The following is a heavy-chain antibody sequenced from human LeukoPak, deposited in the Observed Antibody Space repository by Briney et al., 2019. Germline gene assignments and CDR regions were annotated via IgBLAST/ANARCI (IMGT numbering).Heavy chain of an antibody. J-gene: IGHJ6*02. CDR2: IYTSGST. CDR1: GGSFSNYY. D-gene: IGHD2-2*02. CDR3: ARSCSSTSCYSYYYGMDV. V-gene: IGHV4-59*10. Sequence: SETLSLTCAVYGGSFSNYYWSWIRQPAGKGLEWIGRIYTSGSTNYNPSLKSRVTISVDTSKNQFSLKLSSVTAADTAVYYCARSCSSTSCYSYYYGMDVWGQGTTVTVSS.